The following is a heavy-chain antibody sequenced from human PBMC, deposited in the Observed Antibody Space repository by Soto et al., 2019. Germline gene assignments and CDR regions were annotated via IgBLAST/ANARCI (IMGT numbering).Heavy chain of an antibody. V-gene: IGHV4-31*03. CDR1: GGSIRSGGYY. J-gene: IGHJ6*02. Sequence: SETLSLTCTVSGGSIRSGGYYWNWIRQHPGKGLEWIGYIYYSGLTYYNPSLRSRTTISVDTSKNQFSLKLSSVTAADTAVYYCASRAGFTYYGMDVWGQGTTVTVSS. CDR2: IYYSGLT. CDR3: ASRAGFTYYGMDV.